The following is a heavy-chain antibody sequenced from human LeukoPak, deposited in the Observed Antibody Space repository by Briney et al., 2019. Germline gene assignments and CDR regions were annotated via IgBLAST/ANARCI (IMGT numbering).Heavy chain of an antibody. CDR3: AKDLYYDILTGPRAFDI. D-gene: IGHD3-9*01. V-gene: IGHV3-23*01. J-gene: IGHJ3*02. CDR2: ISGSGGYT. CDR1: GFTVSSYA. Sequence: GGSLRLSCAASGFTVSSYAMSWVRQTPGKGLEWVSTISGSGGYTYYADSVKGPSTISRDNSKYTLYLQMNSLRAEDTAVYYCAKDLYYDILTGPRAFDIWGQGTMVTVSS.